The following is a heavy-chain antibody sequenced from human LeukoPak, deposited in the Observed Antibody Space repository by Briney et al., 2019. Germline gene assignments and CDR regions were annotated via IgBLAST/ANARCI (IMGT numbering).Heavy chain of an antibody. Sequence: ASVKVSCKASGYIFTSYGISWVRQAPGQGLEWMGWISAYNGNTNYTQKLQGRVTMTTDTSTSTAYMELRSLRSDDTALYYCARDPSVGSSGWFVYWGQGTLVTVSS. J-gene: IGHJ5*01. CDR1: GYIFTSYG. V-gene: IGHV1-18*01. D-gene: IGHD6-19*01. CDR2: ISAYNGNT. CDR3: ARDPSVGSSGWFVY.